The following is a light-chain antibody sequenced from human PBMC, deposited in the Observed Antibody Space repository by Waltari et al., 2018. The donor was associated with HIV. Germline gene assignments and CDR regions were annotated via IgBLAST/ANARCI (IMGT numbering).Light chain of an antibody. Sequence: QSALTQPASVSGSPGQSITISCTGTSSDVGGYNYVSWYQQHPGEAPKFLIYEVSNRPSGVPNRFSGSKSGNTASLTISGLQADDEADYYCSSYTSNTFWVFGGGTKLTVL. CDR1: SSDVGGYNY. V-gene: IGLV2-14*01. CDR3: SSYTSNTFWV. CDR2: EVS. J-gene: IGLJ3*02.